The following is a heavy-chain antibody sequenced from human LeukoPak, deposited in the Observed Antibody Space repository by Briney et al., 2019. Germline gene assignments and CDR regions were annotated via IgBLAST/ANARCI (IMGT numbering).Heavy chain of an antibody. D-gene: IGHD3-9*01. CDR1: GFTFSSYA. J-gene: IGHJ3*02. CDR2: ISYDGSNK. V-gene: IGHV3-30-3*01. CDR3: ARDAGPYDILTGPRYAFDI. Sequence: GGSLRLSCAASGFTFSSYAMSWVRQAPGKGLEWVAVISYDGSNKYYADSVKGRFTISRDNSKNTLYLQMNSLRAEDTAVYYCARDAGPYDILTGPRYAFDIWGQGTMVTVSS.